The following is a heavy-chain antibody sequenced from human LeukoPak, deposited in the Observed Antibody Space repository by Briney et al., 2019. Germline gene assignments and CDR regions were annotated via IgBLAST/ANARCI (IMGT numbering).Heavy chain of an antibody. CDR2: INPSGGST. D-gene: IGHD2-21*02. CDR3: ASTYCGGDCYYRDYYYYYGMDV. J-gene: IGHJ6*02. CDR1: GYTFTSYY. V-gene: IGHV1-46*01. Sequence: ASVKVSCKASGYTFTSYYMHWVRQAPGQGLEWMGIINPSGGSTGYAQKFQGRVTMTRDTSTSTVYMELSSLRSEDTAVYYCASTYCGGDCYYRDYYYYYGMDVWGQGTTVTVSS.